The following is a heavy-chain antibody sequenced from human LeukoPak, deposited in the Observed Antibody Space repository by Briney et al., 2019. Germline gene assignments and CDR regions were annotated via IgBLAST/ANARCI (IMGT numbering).Heavy chain of an antibody. D-gene: IGHD3-3*01. V-gene: IGHV4-34*01. CDR1: GGSFSSYY. Sequence: SETLSLTCAVSGGSFSSYYWSWIRQTPEKGLEWIGEINHSGSTNYNPSLKSRVTISMDASRDQFSLRLSSVTGAETAVYYCARVSCRFCGVYVWGQGTTVSVSS. CDR2: INHSGST. CDR3: ARVSCRFCGVYV. J-gene: IGHJ6*02.